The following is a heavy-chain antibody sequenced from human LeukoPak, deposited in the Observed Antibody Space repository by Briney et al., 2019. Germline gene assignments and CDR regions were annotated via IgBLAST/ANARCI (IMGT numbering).Heavy chain of an antibody. D-gene: IGHD6-13*01. CDR3: AAIAAAGGNNWFDP. V-gene: IGHV1-18*01. Sequence: ASVKVSCKASGYTFTSYGISWVRQAPGQGLEWMGWISAYNGNTNYAQKLQGRVTMTTDTSTSTAYMELRSLRSDDTAVYYCAAIAAAGGNNWFDPWGQGTLVTVSS. CDR2: ISAYNGNT. J-gene: IGHJ5*02. CDR1: GYTFTSYG.